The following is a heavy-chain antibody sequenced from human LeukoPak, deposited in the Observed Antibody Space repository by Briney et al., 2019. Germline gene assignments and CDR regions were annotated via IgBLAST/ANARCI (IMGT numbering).Heavy chain of an antibody. CDR2: IAISGNT. Sequence: KSSETLSLISPVYGGSISSGCYLWSWIRQPGGKGLQWIGRIAISGNTNYHSSLKRRVPVSIETPRNIFSLKLSSVTAADTAVYYCAREMMVAGFSTGWYKVNFDYWGQGTLVTVSS. CDR1: GGSISSGCYL. D-gene: IGHD6-19*01. V-gene: IGHV4-61*02. CDR3: AREMMVAGFSTGWYKVNFDY. J-gene: IGHJ4*02.